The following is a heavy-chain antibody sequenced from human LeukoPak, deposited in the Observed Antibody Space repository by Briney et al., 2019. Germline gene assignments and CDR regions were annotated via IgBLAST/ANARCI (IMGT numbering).Heavy chain of an antibody. CDR1: GGSFSGYY. J-gene: IGHJ5*02. D-gene: IGHD3-10*01. Sequence: SETLSLTCAVYGGSFSGYYWSWIRQPPGKGLEWIGEINHSGSTNYNPSLKSRVTISVETSKNQFSLKLSSVTAADTAVYYCARVVTMVRGVNGWFDPWGQGTLVTVSS. V-gene: IGHV4-34*01. CDR2: INHSGST. CDR3: ARVVTMVRGVNGWFDP.